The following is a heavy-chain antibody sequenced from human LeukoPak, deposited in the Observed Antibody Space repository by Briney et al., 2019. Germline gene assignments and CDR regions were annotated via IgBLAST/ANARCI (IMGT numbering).Heavy chain of an antibody. CDR2: ISSSSSYI. J-gene: IGHJ5*02. D-gene: IGHD6-19*01. Sequence: GGSLRLSCAASGFTFSSYSMNWVRQAPGKGLEWDSSISSSSSYIYYADSVKGRFTISRDNAKNSLYLQMNSLRAEDTAVYYCARDAVAGNHPWGQGTLVTVSS. CDR1: GFTFSSYS. CDR3: ARDAVAGNHP. V-gene: IGHV3-21*01.